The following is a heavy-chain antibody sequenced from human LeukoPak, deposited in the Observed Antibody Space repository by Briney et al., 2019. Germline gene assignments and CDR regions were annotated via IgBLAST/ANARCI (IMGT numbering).Heavy chain of an antibody. D-gene: IGHD4-17*01. CDR2: IKQDGSEK. CDR1: GFTFSSYW. V-gene: IGHV3-7*01. J-gene: IGHJ6*02. CDR3: ARDGWYGEGYYYYGMDV. Sequence: GGSLRLSCAASGFTFSSYWMSWVRQAPGKGLEWVANIKQDGSEKYYVDSVKGRFTISRDNAKNSLYLQMNSLRAEDTAVYYCARDGWYGEGYYYYGMDVWGQGTTVTASS.